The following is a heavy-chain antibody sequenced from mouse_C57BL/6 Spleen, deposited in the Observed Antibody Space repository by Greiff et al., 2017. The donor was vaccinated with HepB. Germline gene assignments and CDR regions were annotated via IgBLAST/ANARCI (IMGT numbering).Heavy chain of an antibody. CDR1: GYTFTDYY. D-gene: IGHD2-5*01. CDR2: IYPGSGNT. V-gene: IGHV1-76*01. Sequence: VQLQQSGAELVRPGASVKLSCKASGYTFTDYYINWVKQRPGQGLEWIARIYPGSGNTYYNEKFKGKATLTAEKSSSTAYMQLSSLTSEDSAVYVCAREGYSNYAYFDYWGQGTTLTVSS. J-gene: IGHJ2*01. CDR3: AREGYSNYAYFDY.